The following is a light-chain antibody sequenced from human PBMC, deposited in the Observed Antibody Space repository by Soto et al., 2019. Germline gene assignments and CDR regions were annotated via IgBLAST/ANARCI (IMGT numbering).Light chain of an antibody. Sequence: QSGLTQPASGSRSPGQSITISSTGTSSDVGGSHYVSWYQQHPAKAPKLMIYEVSNRPSGVSNRFSGSNSSNMASLIISGLQAEEEADYYCSSYTINRTYVFGTGTKVTVL. CDR1: SSDVGGSHY. V-gene: IGLV2-14*01. CDR2: EVS. CDR3: SSYTINRTYV. J-gene: IGLJ1*01.